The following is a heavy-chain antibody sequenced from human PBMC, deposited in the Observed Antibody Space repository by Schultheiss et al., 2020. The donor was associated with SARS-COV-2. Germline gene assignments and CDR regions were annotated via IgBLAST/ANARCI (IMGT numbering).Heavy chain of an antibody. D-gene: IGHD2-2*02. CDR3: AKIGGLGYCSSTSCYKGVFYYYYGMDV. CDR1: GFTFSSYA. J-gene: IGHJ6*02. CDR2: ISGSGGST. V-gene: IGHV3-23*01. Sequence: GGSLRLSCAASGFTFSSYAMSWVRQAPGKGLEWVSAISGSGGSTYYADSVKGRFTISRDNSKNTLYLQMNSLRAEDTAVYYCAKIGGLGYCSSTSCYKGVFYYYYGMDVWGQGTTVTVSS.